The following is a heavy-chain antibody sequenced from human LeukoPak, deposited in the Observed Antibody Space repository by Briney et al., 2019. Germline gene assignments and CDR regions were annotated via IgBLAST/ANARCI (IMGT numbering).Heavy chain of an antibody. CDR2: TYYRSTWYN. J-gene: IGHJ5*02. CDR3: ARRLTQYDCFDP. CDR1: GDSVSSNSVT. Sequence: SQTLSLTCAISGDSVSSNSVTWNWIRQSPSRGLEWLGRTYYRSTWYNDYAVSVRGRITVNPDSSKNQFSLHLNSVTPEDTAVYYCARRLTQYDCFDPWGQGILVTVSS. V-gene: IGHV6-1*01. D-gene: IGHD2-2*01.